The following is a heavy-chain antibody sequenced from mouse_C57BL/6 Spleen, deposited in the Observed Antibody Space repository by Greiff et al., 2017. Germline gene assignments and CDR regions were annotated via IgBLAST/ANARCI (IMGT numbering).Heavy chain of an antibody. V-gene: IGHV1-55*01. Sequence: VQLQQPGAELVKPGASVKMSCKASGYTFTSYWITWVKQRPGQGLEWIGDIYPGSGSTNYNEKFKSKATLTVDTSSSTAYMQLSSLTSEDSAVYYCARGDDYDVMRAYWGQGTLVTVSA. CDR2: IYPGSGST. CDR1: GYTFTSYW. CDR3: ARGDDYDVMRAY. D-gene: IGHD2-4*01. J-gene: IGHJ3*01.